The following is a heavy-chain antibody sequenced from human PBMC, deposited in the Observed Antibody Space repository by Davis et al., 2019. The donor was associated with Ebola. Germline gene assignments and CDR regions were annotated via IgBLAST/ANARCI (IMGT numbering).Heavy chain of an antibody. CDR3: SRFGEGAY. Sequence: PSETLSLTCTVSGASISSHYWNWFRQPPGKGLEWIGFIYDSGRTSYNPSLKSRVTISADTSKNQFSLNLSSVTAADTAVYFCSRFGEGAYWGQGTLVTVSS. CDR2: IYDSGRT. CDR1: GASISSHY. J-gene: IGHJ4*02. V-gene: IGHV4-59*11. D-gene: IGHD2-21*01.